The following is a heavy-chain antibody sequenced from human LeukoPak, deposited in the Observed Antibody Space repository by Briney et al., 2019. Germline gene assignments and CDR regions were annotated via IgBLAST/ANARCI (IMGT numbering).Heavy chain of an antibody. J-gene: IGHJ6*02. CDR1: GFTFSNAW. CDR2: IKSKTDGGTT. CDR3: TTAGYCSGGSCYRPNYGMDV. D-gene: IGHD2-15*01. V-gene: IGHV3-15*07. Sequence: GGSLRLSCATSGFTFSNAWMNWVRQAPGKGLEWVGRIKSKTDGGTTDYAAPVKGRFTISRDDSKNTLYLQMNSLKTEDTAVYYCTTAGYCSGGSCYRPNYGMDVWGQGTTVTVSS.